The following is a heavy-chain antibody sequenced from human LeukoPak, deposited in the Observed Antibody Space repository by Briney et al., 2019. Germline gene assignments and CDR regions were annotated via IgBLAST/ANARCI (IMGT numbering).Heavy chain of an antibody. V-gene: IGHV3-15*01. CDR1: GFSVSDAW. CDR2: IMSKNDGGTT. J-gene: IGHJ4*02. Sequence: SGGSLRLSRAVSGFSVSDAWMSWVRQAPGKGLEWVGRIMSKNDGGTTDYAASVKGRFTISRDDSKNTLYLQMNSLKTEDTAVYYCTGPPDWGQGTLVTVSS. CDR3: TGPPD.